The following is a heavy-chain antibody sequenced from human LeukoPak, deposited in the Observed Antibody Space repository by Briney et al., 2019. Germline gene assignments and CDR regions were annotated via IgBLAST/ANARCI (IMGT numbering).Heavy chain of an antibody. CDR1: GYTFTGYY. D-gene: IGHD3-22*01. V-gene: IGHV1-2*02. CDR3: ALQTYYYDSSGSNYAPYFDY. Sequence: EASVKVSCKASGYTFTGYYMHWVRQAPGQGLEWMGWINPNSGGTNYAQKFQGRVTMTRDTSISTAYMELSRLRSDDTAVYYCALQTYYYDSSGSNYAPYFDYWGKGTLVTVSS. J-gene: IGHJ4*02. CDR2: INPNSGGT.